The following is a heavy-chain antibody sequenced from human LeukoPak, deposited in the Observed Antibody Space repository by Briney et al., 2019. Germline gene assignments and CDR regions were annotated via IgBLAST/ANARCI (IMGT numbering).Heavy chain of an antibody. J-gene: IGHJ5*02. Sequence: GGSLLLSCAASGFTFSSYAMHWVRQAPGKGLEWVAVISYDGSNKYYADSVKGRFTISRDNSKNTLYLQMNSLRAEDTAVYYCAREYYYDSSGRHWFDPWGQGTLVTVSS. CDR2: ISYDGSNK. CDR3: AREYYYDSSGRHWFDP. V-gene: IGHV3-30-3*01. D-gene: IGHD3-22*01. CDR1: GFTFSSYA.